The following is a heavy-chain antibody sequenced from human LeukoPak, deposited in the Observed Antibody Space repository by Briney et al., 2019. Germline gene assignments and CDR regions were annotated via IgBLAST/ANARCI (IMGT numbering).Heavy chain of an antibody. Sequence: SETLSLTCTVSGGSISSYYWSWIRQPPGKGLEWIGYIYYSGSTNYNPSLKSRVTISVDTSKNQFSLRLSSVTAADTAVYYCARTGGDCSSGLCYYAMDVWGQGTTVTVS. CDR3: ARTGGDCSSGLCYYAMDV. J-gene: IGHJ6*02. D-gene: IGHD2-21*02. V-gene: IGHV4-59*01. CDR2: IYYSGST. CDR1: GGSISSYY.